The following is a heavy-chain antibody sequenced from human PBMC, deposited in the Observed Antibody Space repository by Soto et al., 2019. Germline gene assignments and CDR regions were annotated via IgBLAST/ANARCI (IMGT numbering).Heavy chain of an antibody. CDR3: ARAAEDTAMEDYYYYGMDV. J-gene: IGHJ6*02. CDR2: IIPIFGTA. CDR1: GGTFSSYA. Sequence: SVKVSCKASGGTFSSYAISWVRQAPGQGLEWMGGIIPIFGTANYAQKFQGRVTITADESTSTAYMELSSLRSEDTAVYYCARAAEDTAMEDYYYYGMDVWGQGTTVTVSS. D-gene: IGHD5-18*01. V-gene: IGHV1-69*13.